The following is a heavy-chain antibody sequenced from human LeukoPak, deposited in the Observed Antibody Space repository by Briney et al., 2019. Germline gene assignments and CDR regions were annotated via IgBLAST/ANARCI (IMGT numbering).Heavy chain of an antibody. CDR2: FYPEDGET. Sequence: GASVTVSCKVSGHTLTELSMHWVRQAPGKGLEWMGGFYPEDGETIYAQKFQGRVTMTEDTSTDTAYMELSSLRSEDTAVYYCATVFGKWSTGDYFDYWGQGTLVTVSS. CDR3: ATVFGKWSTGDYFDY. J-gene: IGHJ4*02. D-gene: IGHD3-10*02. V-gene: IGHV1-24*01. CDR1: GHTLTELS.